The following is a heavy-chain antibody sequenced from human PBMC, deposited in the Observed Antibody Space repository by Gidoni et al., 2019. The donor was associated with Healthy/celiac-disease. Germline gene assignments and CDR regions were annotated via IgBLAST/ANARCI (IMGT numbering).Heavy chain of an antibody. V-gene: IGHV3-15*07. CDR2: IKSKTDGGTT. CDR3: TTDFRSVRGVDY. CDR1: GFTFMNAW. J-gene: IGHJ4*02. Sequence: EVQLVESGGGLVKPGGSLRLSCAASGFTFMNAWMNWVRQAPGKGLEWVGRIKSKTDGGTTYYAAPVKGRFTIARDDSKNTLYLQMNSLKTEDTAVYYCTTDFRSVRGVDYWGQGTLVTVSS.